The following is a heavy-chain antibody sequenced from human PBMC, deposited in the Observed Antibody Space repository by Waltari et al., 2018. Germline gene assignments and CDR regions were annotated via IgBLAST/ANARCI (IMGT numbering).Heavy chain of an antibody. Sequence: QVQLQESGPGLVKPSETLSLTCTVSGGSISSSYWSWIRQPAGKGLEWIGRIYTSGSTNYNPSLKSRVTISVDKSKNQFSLKLSSVTAADTAVYYCARDRYCSSTSCYNWFDPWGQGTLVTVSS. J-gene: IGHJ5*02. V-gene: IGHV4-4*07. D-gene: IGHD2-2*01. CDR3: ARDRYCSSTSCYNWFDP. CDR1: GGSISSSY. CDR2: IYTSGST.